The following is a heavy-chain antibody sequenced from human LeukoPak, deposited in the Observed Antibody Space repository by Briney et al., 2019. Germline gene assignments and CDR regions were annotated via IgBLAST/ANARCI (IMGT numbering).Heavy chain of an antibody. J-gene: IGHJ4*02. CDR3: AKELRPNDY. V-gene: IGHV3-30*04. Sequence: GGSLRLSCAASGFTFSSYAMHWVRQAPGKGLEWVAVIPYDGSNKYYADSVKGRFTISRDNSKNTLYLQMSSLRAGDTAVYYCAKELRPNDYWGQGTLVTVSS. D-gene: IGHD1-7*01. CDR1: GFTFSSYA. CDR2: IPYDGSNK.